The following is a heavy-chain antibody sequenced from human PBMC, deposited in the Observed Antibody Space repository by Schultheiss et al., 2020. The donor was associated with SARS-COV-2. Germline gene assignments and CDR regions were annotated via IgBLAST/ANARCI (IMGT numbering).Heavy chain of an antibody. CDR2: IGTAGDT. CDR3: AREGVVGAVTGLDV. D-gene: IGHD2-15*01. V-gene: IGHV3-13*04. CDR1: GFTFSSYD. Sequence: GESLKISCAASGFTFSSYDMHWVRQATGKGLEWVSAIGTAGDTYYPGSVKGRFTISRDNAKNSLYLQMNSLRAEDTAVYYCAREGVVGAVTGLDVWGQGTTVTVSS. J-gene: IGHJ6*02.